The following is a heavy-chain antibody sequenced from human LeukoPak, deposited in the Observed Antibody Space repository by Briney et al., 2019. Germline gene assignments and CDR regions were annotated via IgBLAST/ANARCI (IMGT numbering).Heavy chain of an antibody. D-gene: IGHD2-2*01. CDR2: ISYSGST. V-gene: IGHV4-59*08. CDR1: GGSISNDY. Sequence: SETLSLTCTVSGGSISNDYWSWIRQPPGKGLEWIGYISYSGSTNYSPSLKSRATISVDTSKNQFSLKLNSVTAADTAVYYCASGVPAALDAFDIWGQGTMVTVSS. J-gene: IGHJ3*02. CDR3: ASGVPAALDAFDI.